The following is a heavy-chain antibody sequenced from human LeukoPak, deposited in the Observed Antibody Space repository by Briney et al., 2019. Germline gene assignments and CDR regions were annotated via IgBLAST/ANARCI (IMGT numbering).Heavy chain of an antibody. CDR1: GYTFTRYY. CDR3: ARAGFGFPEPYLV. V-gene: IGHV1-2*02. J-gene: IGHJ4*02. CDR2: INPNSGGT. Sequence: ASVKVSCKASGYTFTRYYMHWVRQAPGQGLEWMGWINPNSGGTNYAQKFQGRVTMTRDTSISTAYMELSRLRSDDTAVYYCARAGFGFPEPYLVWGQGTLVTVSS. D-gene: IGHD3-10*01.